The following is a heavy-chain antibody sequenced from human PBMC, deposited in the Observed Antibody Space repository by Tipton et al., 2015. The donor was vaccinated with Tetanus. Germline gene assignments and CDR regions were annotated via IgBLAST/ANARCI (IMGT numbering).Heavy chain of an antibody. J-gene: IGHJ4*02. CDR1: GFTFSSYA. D-gene: IGHD4-17*01. V-gene: IGHV3-30*04. CDR3: ARDRYGDYAVDY. Sequence: SLRLSCAASGFTFSSYAMHWVRQAPGKGLEWVAVISYDGSNKYYADSVKGRFTISRDNSKNTLYLQMNSLRAEDTAVYYCARDRYGDYAVDYWGQGTLVTVSS. CDR2: ISYDGSNK.